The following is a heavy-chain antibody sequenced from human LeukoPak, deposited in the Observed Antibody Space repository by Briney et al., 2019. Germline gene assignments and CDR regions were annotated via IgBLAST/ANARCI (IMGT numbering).Heavy chain of an antibody. CDR1: GYTFTGYY. J-gene: IGHJ4*02. Sequence: ASVKVSCKASGYTFTGYYMHWVRQAPGQGLEWMGWINPNRGGTTYAQKLQGRGTMTSDTSISTAYMELSRLRSDDTAVYYCARVGDQNYYGSGSYYGYWGQGTLVTVSS. CDR2: INPNRGGT. D-gene: IGHD3-10*01. V-gene: IGHV1-2*02. CDR3: ARVGDQNYYGSGSYYGY.